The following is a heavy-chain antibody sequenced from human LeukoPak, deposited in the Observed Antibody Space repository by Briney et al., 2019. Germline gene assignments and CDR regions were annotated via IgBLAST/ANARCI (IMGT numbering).Heavy chain of an antibody. CDR1: GASINGYF. J-gene: IGHJ3*01. CDR2: VSHTGAT. V-gene: IGHV4-59*01. D-gene: IGHD1-26*01. Sequence: KPSETLSLTCSVSGASINGYFWNWVRQTPEKRLDWIGYVSHTGATTSNPTPKSRVSITIDTSKSQISLTMTSVTAADSALYYCARDRRGSFYTFDLWGPGTIVSVS. CDR3: ARDRRGSFYTFDL.